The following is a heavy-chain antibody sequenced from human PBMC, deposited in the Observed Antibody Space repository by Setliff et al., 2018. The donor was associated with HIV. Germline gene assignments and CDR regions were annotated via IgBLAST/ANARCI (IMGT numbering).Heavy chain of an antibody. V-gene: IGHV3-21*01. CDR2: ISIGSGGAI. Sequence: KPGGSLRLSCAGSDSGDSGFIFSDYSMSWVRQATGRGVEWVSSISIGSGGAIDYADSVQGRFTISRDNSKNSLYLQMNGLRVEDTGVYYCASDNLYYNLYDGSPVYGMDVWGQGTTVTVSS. CDR3: ASDNLYYNLYDGSPVYGMDV. D-gene: IGHD3-3*01. CDR1: GFIFSDYS. J-gene: IGHJ6*02.